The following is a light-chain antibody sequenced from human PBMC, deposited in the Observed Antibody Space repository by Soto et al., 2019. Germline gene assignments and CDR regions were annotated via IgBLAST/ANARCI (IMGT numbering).Light chain of an antibody. CDR1: QSIAGRY. J-gene: IGKJ1*01. V-gene: IGKV3-20*01. Sequence: EIVLTQSPGTLSLSPGERATLSCRASQSIAGRYLAWYQQKPGQAPRLLIYGASSRATGIPDRFSGSGSGTDFTLTIIRLEPEDFAVYYCHQHESAPRTFGQGTNVEV. CDR2: GAS. CDR3: HQHESAPRT.